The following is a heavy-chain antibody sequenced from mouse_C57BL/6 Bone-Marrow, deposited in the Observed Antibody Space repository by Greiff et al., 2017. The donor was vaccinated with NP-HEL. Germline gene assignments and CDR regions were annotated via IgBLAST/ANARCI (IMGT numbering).Heavy chain of an antibody. CDR1: GFNIKDDY. CDR2: IDPENGDT. J-gene: IGHJ3*01. Sequence: DVQLQESGAELVRPGASVKLSCTASGFNIKDDYMHWVKQRPEQGLEWIGWIDPENGDTEYASKFQGKATITADTSSNTAYLQLSSLTSEDTAVYYCTHGNYFAYWGQGTLVTVSA. CDR3: THGNYFAY. V-gene: IGHV14-4*01. D-gene: IGHD2-1*01.